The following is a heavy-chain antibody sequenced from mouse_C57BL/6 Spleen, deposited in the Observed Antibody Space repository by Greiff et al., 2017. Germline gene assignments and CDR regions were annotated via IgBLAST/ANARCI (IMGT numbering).Heavy chain of an antibody. J-gene: IGHJ3*01. D-gene: IGHD2-3*01. CDR1: GYSITSGYY. Sequence: VQLKQSGPGLVKPSQSLSLTCSVTGYSITSGYYWNWIRQFPGNKLEWMGYISYDGSNNYNPSLKNRISITGDTSKNQYFLKMNSVTTEDTATYCGARDDGYYVAYWGQGTLVTVSA. V-gene: IGHV3-6*01. CDR2: ISYDGSN. CDR3: ARDDGYYVAY.